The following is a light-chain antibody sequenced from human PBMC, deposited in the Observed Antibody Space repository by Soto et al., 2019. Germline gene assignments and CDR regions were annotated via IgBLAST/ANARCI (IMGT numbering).Light chain of an antibody. CDR3: CSYAGRPL. V-gene: IGLV2-11*01. CDR2: DVT. J-gene: IGLJ2*01. CDR1: SSDVGGYDY. Sequence: QSVLTQPRSVSGSPGQSVSISCTGTSSDVGGYDYVSWYQHHPGKAPKLVIYDVTKRPSGVPDRFSGSKSGNTASLTISGLQAEDDADYYCCSYAGRPLFGGGTKVTVL.